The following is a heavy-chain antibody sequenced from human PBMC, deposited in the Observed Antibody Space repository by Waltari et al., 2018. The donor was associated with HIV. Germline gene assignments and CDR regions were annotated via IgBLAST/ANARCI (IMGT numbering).Heavy chain of an antibody. CDR1: GGSFTGYY. V-gene: IGHV4-34*01. CDR3: ARCKKVAIVAAGNYNWFDP. D-gene: IGHD2-15*01. Sequence: QVQLQQWGAGLLKPSETLSLTCAVYGGSFTGYYWTWVRQPPGKGLGWFGEIRHSGRTHYNPSLKDRVTISLDAARNQVSRKVTAVNAADTAVFYCARCKKVAIVAAGNYNWFDPWGQGTLVTVSS. J-gene: IGHJ5*02. CDR2: IRHSGRT.